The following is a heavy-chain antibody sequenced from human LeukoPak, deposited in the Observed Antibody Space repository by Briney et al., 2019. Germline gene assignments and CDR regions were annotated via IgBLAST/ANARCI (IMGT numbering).Heavy chain of an antibody. J-gene: IGHJ4*02. CDR1: GGSISSSSYY. CDR2: IFYSGST. D-gene: IGHD6-19*01. CDR3: ARHAGYSSGWYSG. Sequence: TSETLSLTCTVSGGSISSSSYYWGWIRQPPGKGLEWIGSIFYSGSTYYNPSLKSRVTISVDTSKNQFSLKLSSVTAADTAVYYCARHAGYSSGWYSGWGQGTLVTVSS. V-gene: IGHV4-39*01.